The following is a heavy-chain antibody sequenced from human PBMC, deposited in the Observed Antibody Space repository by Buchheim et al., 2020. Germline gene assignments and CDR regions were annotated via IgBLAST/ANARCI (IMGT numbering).Heavy chain of an antibody. CDR2: ISGSGGST. D-gene: IGHD2-15*01. CDR3: AKRAELEYCSGGSCYYDY. J-gene: IGHJ4*02. CDR1: GFTFSSYA. Sequence: EVQLLESGGGLVQPGGSLRLSCAASGFTFSSYAMSWVRQAPGKGLEWVSAISGSGGSTYYADSVKGRFTISRDNSKNTLYLKMNSLRAEDTAVYYGAKRAELEYCSGGSCYYDYWGQGTL. V-gene: IGHV3-23*01.